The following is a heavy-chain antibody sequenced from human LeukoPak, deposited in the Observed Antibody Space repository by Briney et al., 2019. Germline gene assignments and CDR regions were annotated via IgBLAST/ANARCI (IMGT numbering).Heavy chain of an antibody. V-gene: IGHV1-2*06. CDR3: ARLGSGWYRYFYY. J-gene: IGHJ4*02. CDR2: INPNTGGT. CDR1: GYTFTGYH. D-gene: IGHD6-19*01. Sequence: ASVKVSCTASGYTFTGYHMHWVRQAPGQGLEWMGRINPNTGGTEYAQKFQGRVTMTRDTSISTAYMDLSRLRSEDTAVYYCARLGSGWYRYFYYWGQGTMVTVSS.